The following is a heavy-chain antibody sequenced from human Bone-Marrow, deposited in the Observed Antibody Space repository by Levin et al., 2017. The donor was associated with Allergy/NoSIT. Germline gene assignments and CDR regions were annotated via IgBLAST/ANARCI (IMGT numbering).Heavy chain of an antibody. CDR3: ARKKNGDDGGYYFDY. Sequence: SQTLSLTCTVSHGSVNSGDFYWSWIRQSPGKGLEWIGYIYYTGTTSYNPSLRSRVTLSVDTSKNQFSLQLSSVTAADTAVYFCARKKNGDDGGYYFDYWGQGILATVSS. V-gene: IGHV4-30-4*01. CDR1: HGSVNSGDFY. CDR2: IYYTGTT. J-gene: IGHJ4*02. D-gene: IGHD5-12*01.